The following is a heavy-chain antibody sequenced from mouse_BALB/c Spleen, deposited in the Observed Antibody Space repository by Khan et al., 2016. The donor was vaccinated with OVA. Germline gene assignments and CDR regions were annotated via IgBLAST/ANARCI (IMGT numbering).Heavy chain of an antibody. CDR2: TNPTNGRT. CDR1: GYTFTSYW. CDR3: ARIKKIVATYFDY. J-gene: IGHJ2*01. D-gene: IGHD1-1*01. Sequence: VQLQQSGAELVKAGASVKMSCKASGYTFTSYWMHWVKQRLGQGLEWFAETNPTNGRTYYNEKFKSKATLTGDKSSSTAYMLLSGPTFEDSSVYDCARIKKIVATYFDYWGQGTTLTVSS. V-gene: IGHV1S81*02.